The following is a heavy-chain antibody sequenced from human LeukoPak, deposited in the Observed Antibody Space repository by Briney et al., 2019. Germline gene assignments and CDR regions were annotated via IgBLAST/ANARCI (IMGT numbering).Heavy chain of an antibody. CDR3: VRAVPAAILGAFDI. Sequence: GGSLRLSCAASGFTFSDYYMSWIRQAPGKGLEWVSYISSSGSTINYADSVKGRFTISRDNAKNSLYLQMSSLRAEDTAIYYCVRAVPAAILGAFDIWGQGTMVTVSS. V-gene: IGHV3-11*04. CDR1: GFTFSDYY. CDR2: ISSSGSTI. J-gene: IGHJ3*02. D-gene: IGHD2-2*02.